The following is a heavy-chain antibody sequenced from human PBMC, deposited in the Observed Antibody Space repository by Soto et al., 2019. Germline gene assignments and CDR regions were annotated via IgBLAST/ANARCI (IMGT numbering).Heavy chain of an antibody. V-gene: IGHV4-31*03. J-gene: IGHJ4*02. D-gene: IGHD6-13*01. CDR3: ARGIAAAGIGY. CDR1: GDSITNTSYY. CDR2: IYYSGST. Sequence: SETLSLTCTVSGDSITNTSYYWGWIRQHPGKGLEWIGYIYYSGSTYYNPSLKSRVTISVDTSKNQFSLKLSSVTAADTAVYYCARGIAAAGIGYWGQGTLVTVSS.